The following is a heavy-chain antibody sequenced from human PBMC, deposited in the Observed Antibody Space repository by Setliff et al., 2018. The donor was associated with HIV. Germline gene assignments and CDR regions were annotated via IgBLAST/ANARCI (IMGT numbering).Heavy chain of an antibody. J-gene: IGHJ4*01. CDR2: ITNDVSAT. Sequence: QSGGSLRLSCAASGFTSGFAFSHYWMHWVRQVPGKGLVWVSRITNDVSATTYADFVKGRFTVSRDNAKNMVYLQMNSLRVEDTAVYYCTTGPYNGYSDWGHGTAVTVSS. V-gene: IGHV3-74*01. CDR1: GFAFSHYW. D-gene: IGHD5-12*01. CDR3: TTGPYNGYSD.